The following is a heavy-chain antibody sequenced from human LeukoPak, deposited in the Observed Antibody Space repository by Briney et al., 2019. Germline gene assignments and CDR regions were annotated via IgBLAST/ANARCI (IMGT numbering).Heavy chain of an antibody. D-gene: IGHD3-3*01. CDR3: ARPISQIYDFWSGYYYYMDV. V-gene: IGHV1-8*01. J-gene: IGHJ6*03. Sequence: ASVKVSCKASGYTFTSYDINWARQATGQGLEWMGWMNPNSGNTGYAQKFQGRVTMTRNTSISTAYMELSSLRSEDTAVYYCARPISQIYDFWSGYYYYMDVWGKGTTVTVSS. CDR2: MNPNSGNT. CDR1: GYTFTSYD.